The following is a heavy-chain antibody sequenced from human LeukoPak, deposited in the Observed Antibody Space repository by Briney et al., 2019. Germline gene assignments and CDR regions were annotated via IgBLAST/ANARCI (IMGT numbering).Heavy chain of an antibody. CDR3: AKDYSDSRVGDVFFEY. J-gene: IGHJ4*02. D-gene: IGHD1-26*01. CDR2: IWYDGSIT. Sequence: GGSLRLSCAASGFTFNTYGMHWVGQAPGKGLEWVALIWYDGSITYYADSVKGRFTISRDNSKNTLYLQLTSLRAEDTAVYYCAKDYSDSRVGDVFFEYWGQGTLVTVSS. CDR1: GFTFNTYG. V-gene: IGHV3-33*06.